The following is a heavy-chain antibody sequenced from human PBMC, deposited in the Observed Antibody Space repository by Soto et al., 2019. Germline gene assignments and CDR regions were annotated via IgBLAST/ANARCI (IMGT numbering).Heavy chain of an antibody. CDR3: ARDQPLGYCSSTSCYPLDY. D-gene: IGHD2-2*01. Sequence: PGGSLRLSCAASGFTFSSYGMHWVRQAPGKGLEWVAVIWYDGSNKYYADSVKGRFTISRDNSKNTLYLQMNSLRAEDTAVYYCARDQPLGYCSSTSCYPLDYWGQGTLVTVSS. V-gene: IGHV3-33*01. CDR1: GFTFSSYG. CDR2: IWYDGSNK. J-gene: IGHJ4*02.